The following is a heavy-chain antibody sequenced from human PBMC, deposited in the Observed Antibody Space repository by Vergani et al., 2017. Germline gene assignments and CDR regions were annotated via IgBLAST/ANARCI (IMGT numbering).Heavy chain of an antibody. Sequence: EVQLVESGGGLVQPGGSLRLSCAASGFTFSSYWMSWVRQAPGKGLEWVANIKQDGSEKYYVDSVKGRFTISRDNAKNSLYLQMNSLRAEDTAVYYCAGDIPPQFGLWFGEFHFDYWGQGTLVTVSS. CDR2: IKQDGSEK. V-gene: IGHV3-7*01. CDR3: AGDIPPQFGLWFGEFHFDY. CDR1: GFTFSSYW. D-gene: IGHD3-10*01. J-gene: IGHJ4*02.